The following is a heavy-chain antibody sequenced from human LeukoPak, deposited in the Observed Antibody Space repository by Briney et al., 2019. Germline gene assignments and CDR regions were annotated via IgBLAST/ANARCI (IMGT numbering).Heavy chain of an antibody. J-gene: IGHJ4*02. D-gene: IGHD3-22*01. Sequence: PSETLSFTCAVYGGSFSGYYWSWIRQPPGKGLEWIGEIDHSGSTNYRPSLKSRVTISVDTSKNQFSLKLSSVTAADTAVYYCARAALGGYYLFDYWGQGTLVTVSS. V-gene: IGHV4-34*01. CDR2: IDHSGST. CDR3: ARAALGGYYLFDY. CDR1: GGSFSGYY.